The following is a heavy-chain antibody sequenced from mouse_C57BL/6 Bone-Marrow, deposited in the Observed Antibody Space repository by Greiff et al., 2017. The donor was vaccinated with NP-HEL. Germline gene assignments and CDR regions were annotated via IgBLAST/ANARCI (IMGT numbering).Heavy chain of an antibody. D-gene: IGHD2-1*01. J-gene: IGHJ3*01. CDR2: IYPGSGNT. CDR1: GYTFTDYY. CDR3: AKYGNYSWFAY. Sequence: QVQLKESGAELVRPGASVKLSCKASGYTFTDYYINWVKQRPGQGLEWIARIYPGSGNTYYNEKFKGKATLTAEKSSSTAYMQLSSLTSEDSAVYFCAKYGNYSWFAYWGQGTLVTVSA. V-gene: IGHV1-76*01.